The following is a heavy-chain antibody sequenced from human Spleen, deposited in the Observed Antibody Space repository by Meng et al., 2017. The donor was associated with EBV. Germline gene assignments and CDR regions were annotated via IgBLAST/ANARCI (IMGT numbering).Heavy chain of an antibody. CDR3: ARGASAGLIDY. D-gene: IGHD6-13*01. CDR2: IYHSGSV. Sequence: QVNLQGSGPGLVRPSVTLALACRASGASISRSNWWNWVRQSPGKGLEWIGEIYHSGSVNYNPSLMSRLTLSVDKSNNQFSLRLYSVTAADTAVYYCARGASAGLIDYWGQGTLVTVSS. CDR1: GASISRSNW. J-gene: IGHJ4*02. V-gene: IGHV4-4*02.